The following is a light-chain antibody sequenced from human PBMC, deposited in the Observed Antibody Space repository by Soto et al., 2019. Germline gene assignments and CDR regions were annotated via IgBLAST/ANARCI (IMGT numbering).Light chain of an antibody. J-gene: IGLJ1*01. V-gene: IGLV1-44*01. CDR1: SSNIGSNS. CDR2: SNN. Sequence: QSALTQPPSASGTPGQRVTISCSGSSSNIGSNSVNWYQHLPGAAPKLLIYSNNQRPSGVPDRFSGSKSGTSASLAISGLQSEDEADYYCAAWDDSLNGREVFGTGTKVTVL. CDR3: AAWDDSLNGREV.